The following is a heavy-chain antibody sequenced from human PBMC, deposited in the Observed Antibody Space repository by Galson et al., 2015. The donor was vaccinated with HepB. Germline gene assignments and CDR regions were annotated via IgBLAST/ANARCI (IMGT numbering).Heavy chain of an antibody. CDR3: ARGYSSMWYSGLGY. J-gene: IGHJ4*02. V-gene: IGHV3-53*01. CDR2: IYTAGNT. D-gene: IGHD6-13*01. Sequence: SLRLSCAASGFSVSSNYMSWVRQALGKGLECVSVIYTAGNTYYADSVKDRFTISRDNSKNTLYLQMNSLRAEDTAMYFCARGYSSMWYSGLGYWGQGSLVTVSS. CDR1: GFSVSSNY.